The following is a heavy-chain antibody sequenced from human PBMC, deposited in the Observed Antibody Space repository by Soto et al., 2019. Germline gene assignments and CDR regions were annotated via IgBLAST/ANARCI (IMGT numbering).Heavy chain of an antibody. V-gene: IGHV1-18*04. D-gene: IGHD2-8*01. CDR1: GYTFSNYA. J-gene: IGHJ4*02. Sequence: ASVKVSCKTCGYTFSNYAISWVRQAPGQGLEWMGWVNPYNGNANYTEKFQGRVSMTKDTSTTTAYMELTSLTSDDTAIYYCARAIPLLMAAPPYWGQGTLVTVSS. CDR2: VNPYNGNA. CDR3: ARAIPLLMAAPPY.